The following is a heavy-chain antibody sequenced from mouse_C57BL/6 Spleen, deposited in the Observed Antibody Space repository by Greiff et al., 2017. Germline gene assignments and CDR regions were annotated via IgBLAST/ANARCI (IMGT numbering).Heavy chain of an antibody. J-gene: IGHJ4*01. CDR1: GYTFTSYG. Sequence: VQLQQSGAELARPGASVSLSCKASGYTFTSYGLSWVKQRTGQGLEWIGEIYPRSGTTYYNEEFKGKATLTADKSSSTAYMELRSLTSEDSADYFCARGDSSGYVNYYAMDYWGQGTSVTVSS. CDR2: IYPRSGTT. V-gene: IGHV1-81*01. D-gene: IGHD3-2*02. CDR3: ARGDSSGYVNYYAMDY.